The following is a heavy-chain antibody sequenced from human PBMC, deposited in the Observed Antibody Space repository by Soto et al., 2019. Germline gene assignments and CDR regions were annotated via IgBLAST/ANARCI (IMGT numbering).Heavy chain of an antibody. CDR1: GGSISSGDYY. D-gene: IGHD3-16*02. J-gene: IGHJ5*02. CDR3: ARDGYDYVWGSYRHPSS. Sequence: SETLSLTCTVSGGSISSGDYYWSWIRQPPGKGLEWIGYIYYSGSTYYNPSLKSRVTISVDTSKNQFSLKLSSVTAADTAVYYCARDGYDYVWGSYRHPSSWGQGTLVTVSS. V-gene: IGHV4-30-4*01. CDR2: IYYSGST.